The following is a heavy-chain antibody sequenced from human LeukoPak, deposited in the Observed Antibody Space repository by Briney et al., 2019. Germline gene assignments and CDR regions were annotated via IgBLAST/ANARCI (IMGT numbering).Heavy chain of an antibody. CDR1: GFTFSSYS. V-gene: IGHV3-48*04. D-gene: IGHD3-22*01. CDR2: ISSSGSSI. J-gene: IGHJ3*02. CDR3: ARASTYYYDSSGRDDAFDI. Sequence: PGGSLRLSCAASGFTFSSYSMNWVRQAPGKGLEWVSYISSSGSSIYYIDSVKGRFTISRDNAKNSLYLQMNSLRAEDTAVYYCARASTYYYDSSGRDDAFDIWGQGTMVTVSS.